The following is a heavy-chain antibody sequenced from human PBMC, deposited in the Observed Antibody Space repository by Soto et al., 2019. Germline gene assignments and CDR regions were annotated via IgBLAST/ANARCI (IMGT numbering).Heavy chain of an antibody. Sequence: EVQLLESGGGLVQPGGSLRLSCVASGFTFSSYAMSWVRQAPGKGLEWVSGISGSGGSTYYADSVKGRFTISRDNSKNTLYLQMNSLRAEDTAVYYCAKDYYDSSGYWCLFDYWGQGTLVTVSS. CDR3: AKDYYDSSGYWCLFDY. J-gene: IGHJ4*02. CDR2: ISGSGGST. V-gene: IGHV3-23*01. CDR1: GFTFSSYA. D-gene: IGHD3-22*01.